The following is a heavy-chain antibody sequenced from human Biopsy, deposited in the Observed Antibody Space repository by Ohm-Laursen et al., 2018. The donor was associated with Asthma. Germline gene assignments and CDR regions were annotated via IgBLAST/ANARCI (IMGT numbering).Heavy chain of an antibody. D-gene: IGHD2-21*02. J-gene: IGHJ6*02. V-gene: IGHV3-30*03. CDR1: GFSFSRYG. CDR3: ASYEVVTAILPMDV. Sequence: SLRLSCAASGFSFSRYGMHWVRQAPGKGLEWVAVISFDESNKYYGDSVKGRFTIARDNSKNTVYLQMNSLRAEDTAVYYCASYEVVTAILPMDVWGQGTTVTVSS. CDR2: ISFDESNK.